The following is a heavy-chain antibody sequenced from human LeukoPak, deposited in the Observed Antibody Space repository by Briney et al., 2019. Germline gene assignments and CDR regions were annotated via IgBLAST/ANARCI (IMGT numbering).Heavy chain of an antibody. CDR1: GYTFTAYY. Sequence: AASVKVSCKASGYTFTAYYIHWVRQAPGQGLEWMGWINPNSGGTNYAQKFQGRVTMTRDTSITTAYMELSSLSSDDKAVYYCARSSQWLVGFFDYWGQGTLVTVSS. J-gene: IGHJ4*02. CDR3: ARSSQWLVGFFDY. V-gene: IGHV1-2*02. D-gene: IGHD6-19*01. CDR2: INPNSGGT.